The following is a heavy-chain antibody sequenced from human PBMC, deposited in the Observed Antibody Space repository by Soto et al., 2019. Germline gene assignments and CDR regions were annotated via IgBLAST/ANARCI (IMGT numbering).Heavy chain of an antibody. J-gene: IGHJ4*02. CDR1: GFTFSSYA. CDR2: ITNSGGST. D-gene: IGHD2-2*01. V-gene: IGHV3-23*01. Sequence: GGSLRLSCAASGFTFSSYAMNWVRQAPGKGLEWVSVITNSGGSTYYADSVKGRFTISRDNSKNTLYLQMNSLRAEDTAVYYCAKPALGDQPLVNWGQGTLVTVSS. CDR3: AKPALGDQPLVN.